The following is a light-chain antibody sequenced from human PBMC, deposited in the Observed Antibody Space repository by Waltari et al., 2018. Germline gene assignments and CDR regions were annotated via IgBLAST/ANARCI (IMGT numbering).Light chain of an antibody. CDR3: QKYGTRPAT. J-gene: IGKJ1*01. V-gene: IGKV3-20*01. Sequence: EIVLTQSPGTLSFSPGERATLSCRAGQSVSRTLAWYQQKPGQAPRLLIYDASSRATGIPDRFSGSGSGTDFSLTISRLEPEDFAVYYCQKYGTRPATFGQGTKVEVK. CDR2: DAS. CDR1: QSVSRT.